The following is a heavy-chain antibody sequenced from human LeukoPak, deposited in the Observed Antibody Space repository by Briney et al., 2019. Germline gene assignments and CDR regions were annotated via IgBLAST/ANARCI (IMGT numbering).Heavy chain of an antibody. Sequence: SETLSLTCTVSGGSISSSSYYWGWIRQPPGKGLEWIESIYYSGSTYYNPSLKSRVTISVDTSKNQFSLKLSSVTAADTAVYYCARATVTTSYYFDYWGQGTLVTVSS. V-gene: IGHV4-39*01. D-gene: IGHD4-17*01. J-gene: IGHJ4*02. CDR2: IYYSGST. CDR1: GGSISSSSYY. CDR3: ARATVTTSYYFDY.